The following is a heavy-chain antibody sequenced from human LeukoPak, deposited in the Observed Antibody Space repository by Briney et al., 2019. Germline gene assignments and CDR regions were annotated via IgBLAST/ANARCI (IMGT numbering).Heavy chain of an antibody. CDR1: GYTFTGYY. D-gene: IGHD4-11*01. CDR2: INPNSGGT. J-gene: IGHJ1*01. CDR3: ARYDYSNLDMTEYFQH. Sequence: ASVKVSCKASGYTFTGYYMHWVRQAPGQGLEWMGWINPNSGGTNYAQKFQGRVTMTRDTSISTAYMELSRLRSDDTAVYYCARYDYSNLDMTEYFQHWGQGTLVTVSS. V-gene: IGHV1-2*02.